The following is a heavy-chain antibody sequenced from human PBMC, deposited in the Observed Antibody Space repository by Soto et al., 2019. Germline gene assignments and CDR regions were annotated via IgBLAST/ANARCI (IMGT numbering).Heavy chain of an antibody. CDR2: IIPIFGTA. CDR3: ATDVDTAMATAY. D-gene: IGHD5-18*01. Sequence: ASVKVSCKASGGTFSSYAISWVRQAPGQGLEWMGGIIPIFGTANYAQKFQGRVTITADESTSTAYMELSSLRSEDTAVYYCATDVDTAMATAYWGQGTLVTVSS. CDR1: GGTFSSYA. V-gene: IGHV1-69*13. J-gene: IGHJ4*02.